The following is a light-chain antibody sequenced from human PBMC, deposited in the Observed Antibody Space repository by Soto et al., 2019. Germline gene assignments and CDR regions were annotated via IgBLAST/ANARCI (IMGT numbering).Light chain of an antibody. V-gene: IGKV1-12*01. CDR1: QGIISW. J-gene: IGKJ1*01. CDR2: AAS. Sequence: DIEMTQSPSSVSSSVGDIFTITCRSSQGIISWLAWYQQKPGKAPQLLIYAASSLQSGAPSRFSGSGSGTDFTLTIASLQPDDSATYYCQKYETSSGTFGPGTKVDIK. CDR3: QKYETSSGT.